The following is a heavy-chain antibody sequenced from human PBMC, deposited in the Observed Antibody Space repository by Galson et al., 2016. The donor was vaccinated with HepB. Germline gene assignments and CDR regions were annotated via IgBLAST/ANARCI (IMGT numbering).Heavy chain of an antibody. CDR3: ARDGPALGELFNSAMYV. CDR1: GYTFIGHY. D-gene: IGHD3-10*01. CDR2: IDPNSGGT. Sequence: SVKVSCKASGYTFIGHYIHWVRQAPGQGLEWMGWIDPNSGGTEYAQKFQGRVTMTRDTSITTASQGLTGLMSDDTAVYSCARDGPALGELFNSAMYVWGQGTTVTVSS. J-gene: IGHJ6*02. V-gene: IGHV1-2*02.